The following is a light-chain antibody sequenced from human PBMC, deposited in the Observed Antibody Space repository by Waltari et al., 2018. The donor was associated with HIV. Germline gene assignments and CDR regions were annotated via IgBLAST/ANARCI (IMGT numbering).Light chain of an antibody. CDR3: QSADTSGTHVV. CDR1: ALPKQY. CDR2: KDS. V-gene: IGLV3-25*03. Sequence: SYELTQPPSVPASPGQPARITASGDALPKQYYTWYQQKPGPAPVLVLYKDSGRPSGIPERFSGSSSGTTVTLTISGVQAEDEADYYCQSADTSGTHVVFGGGTKLTVL. J-gene: IGLJ2*01.